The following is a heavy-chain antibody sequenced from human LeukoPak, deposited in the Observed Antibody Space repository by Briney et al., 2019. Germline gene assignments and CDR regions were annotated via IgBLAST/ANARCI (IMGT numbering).Heavy chain of an antibody. V-gene: IGHV3-30*02. Sequence: GGSLRLSCAASGFAFSTYGMHWVRQAPGKGLEGVAFIRSDGSIKYYADSVKGRFTISRDNSKNTLYLQMNSLRPEDTAVYWRAKTHSTSWGIFEYWGQGALVTVSS. D-gene: IGHD6-13*01. CDR3: AKTHSTSWGIFEY. CDR2: IRSDGSIK. CDR1: GFAFSTYG. J-gene: IGHJ4*02.